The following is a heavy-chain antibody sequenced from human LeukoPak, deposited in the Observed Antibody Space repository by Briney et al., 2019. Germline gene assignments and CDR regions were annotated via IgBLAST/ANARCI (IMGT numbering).Heavy chain of an antibody. CDR3: ASVDFDWNWFDP. J-gene: IGHJ5*02. V-gene: IGHV1-18*01. D-gene: IGHD3-9*01. Sequence: ASVKVSCKASGYTFTSYGISWVRQAPGQGLEWMGWISAYNGNTNYAQKLQGRVTMTTDTSTSIAYMELRSLRSDDTAVYYCASVDFDWNWFDPWGQGTLVTVSS. CDR1: GYTFTSYG. CDR2: ISAYNGNT.